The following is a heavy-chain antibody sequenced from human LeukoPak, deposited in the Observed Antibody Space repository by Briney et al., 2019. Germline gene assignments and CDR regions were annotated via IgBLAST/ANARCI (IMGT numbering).Heavy chain of an antibody. CDR2: ISYDGSNK. CDR3: ARDRAVGGFDY. J-gene: IGHJ4*02. CDR1: GFTFSSYA. D-gene: IGHD3-16*01. V-gene: IGHV3-30-3*01. Sequence: GGSLRLSCAASGFTFSSYAMHWVRQAPGKGLEWVAVISYDGSNKYYADSVKGRFTISRDNSKNTLYLQMNSLRAEDTAVYYCARDRAVGGFDYWGQGTLVTVSS.